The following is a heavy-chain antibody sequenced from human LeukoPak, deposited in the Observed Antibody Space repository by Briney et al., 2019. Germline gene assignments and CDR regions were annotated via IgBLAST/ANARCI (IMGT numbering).Heavy chain of an antibody. V-gene: IGHV3-23*01. CDR2: ISGSGGST. J-gene: IGHJ3*02. CDR1: GFTFSSYA. D-gene: IGHD1-26*01. CDR3: AKDKPLGRYHDAFDI. Sequence: GGSLRLSCAASGFTFSSYAMTWVRQAPGKGLEWVSVISGSGGSTYYADSVKGRFTISRDNAKNSLYLQMNSLRAEDTAVYYCAKDKPLGRYHDAFDIWGQGTMVNVSS.